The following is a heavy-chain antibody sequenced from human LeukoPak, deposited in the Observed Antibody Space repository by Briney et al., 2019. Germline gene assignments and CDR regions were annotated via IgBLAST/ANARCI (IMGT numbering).Heavy chain of an antibody. V-gene: IGHV3-7*03. CDR3: AKDGGLGYYASGTSVNWFDP. J-gene: IGHJ5*02. CDR2: IKQDGGEK. D-gene: IGHD3-10*01. CDR1: GFTFSNYW. Sequence: GGSLRLSCEASGFTFSNYWMNWVRQAPGKGLEWVANIKQDGGEKYYVDSVEGRFTISRDNAKNSLYLQMNSLRPEDTAMYYCAKDGGLGYYASGTSVNWFDPWGQGTLVTVSS.